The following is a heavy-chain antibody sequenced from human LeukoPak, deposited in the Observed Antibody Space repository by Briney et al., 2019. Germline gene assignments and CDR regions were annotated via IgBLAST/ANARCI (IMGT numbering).Heavy chain of an antibody. CDR3: ARGATPYDYGGNSVY. J-gene: IGHJ4*02. CDR2: VGGDGRHT. D-gene: IGHD4-23*01. V-gene: IGHV3-23*01. CDR1: GFIFNTYV. Sequence: GGSLTLSCAASGFIFNTYVMSWVRQAPGKGLEWVSSVGGDGRHTYYADSVRGRFTISRDNSKNTVFLQMSSLRADDTAIYYCARGATPYDYGGNSVYWGQGTLVTVSS.